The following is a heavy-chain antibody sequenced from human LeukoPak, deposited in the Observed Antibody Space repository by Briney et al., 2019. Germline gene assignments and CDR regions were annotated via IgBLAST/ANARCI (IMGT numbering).Heavy chain of an antibody. CDR2: INPSGGST. CDR3: ARVIIEYSSSSYWFDP. Sequence: ASVKVSCKASGYTFTSYYMHWVRQAPGQGLEWMGIINPSGGSTSYAQKFQGRVTMTRGMSTSTVYMELSSLRSEDTAVYYCARVIIEYSSSSYWFDPWGQGTLVTVSS. D-gene: IGHD6-6*01. J-gene: IGHJ5*02. V-gene: IGHV1-46*01. CDR1: GYTFTSYY.